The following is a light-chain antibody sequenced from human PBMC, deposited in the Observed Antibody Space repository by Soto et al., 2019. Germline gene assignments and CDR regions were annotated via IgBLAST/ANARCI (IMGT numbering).Light chain of an antibody. Sequence: EIVMTKSQAPLSVSPGERAIVSCEASQTVSSGYLAWYQQRPGLAPRLLIYDASSRATGIPDRFSGSGSGTDFSLTISRLEPEDFAVYYCQQYSRSPYTFGQGTKVDI. CDR1: QTVSSGY. V-gene: IGKV3D-20*01. J-gene: IGKJ2*01. CDR3: QQYSRSPYT. CDR2: DAS.